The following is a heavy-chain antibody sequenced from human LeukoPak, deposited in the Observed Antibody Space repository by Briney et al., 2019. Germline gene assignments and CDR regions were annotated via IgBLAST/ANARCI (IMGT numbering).Heavy chain of an antibody. J-gene: IGHJ3*02. V-gene: IGHV3-23*01. CDR2: ISGSGGST. Sequence: GGSLRLSCAASGFTFSSYAMSWVRQAPGKGLEWVSAISGSGGSTYYADSVKGRFTISRDNSKNTLYLQMNSLRDEDTAVYYCAKDRLVDVAGTAMVDAFDIWGQGTMVTVSS. CDR1: GFTFSSYA. D-gene: IGHD5-18*01. CDR3: AKDRLVDVAGTAMVDAFDI.